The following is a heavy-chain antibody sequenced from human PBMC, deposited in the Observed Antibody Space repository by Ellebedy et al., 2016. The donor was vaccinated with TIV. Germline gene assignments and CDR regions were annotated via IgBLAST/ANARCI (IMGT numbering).Heavy chain of an antibody. Sequence: MPSETLSLTCTVSGGSISNYYWSWIRQPPGKGLEWIGYIYYSGSTYYNPSLKSRVTISVDTSKNQFSLNLSSVAAADTAVYYCATGNQWDQLLVYWGQGTLVTVSS. CDR3: ATGNQWDQLLVY. CDR1: GGSISNYY. V-gene: IGHV4-59*12. D-gene: IGHD1-26*01. CDR2: IYYSGST. J-gene: IGHJ4*02.